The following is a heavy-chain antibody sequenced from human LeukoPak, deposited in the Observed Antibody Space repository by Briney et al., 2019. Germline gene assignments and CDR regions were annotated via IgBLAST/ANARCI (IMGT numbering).Heavy chain of an antibody. D-gene: IGHD3-16*02. CDR2: IYYSGST. J-gene: IGHJ4*02. V-gene: IGHV4-39*07. CDR3: ARGWGRGSYRRLDY. CDR1: GGSISSSSYY. Sequence: SETLSLTCTVSGGSISSSSYYWGWIRQPPGKGLEWIGSIYYSGSTYYNPSLKSRVTISVDTSKNQFSLKLSSVTAADTAVYYCARGWGRGSYRRLDYWGQGTLVTVSS.